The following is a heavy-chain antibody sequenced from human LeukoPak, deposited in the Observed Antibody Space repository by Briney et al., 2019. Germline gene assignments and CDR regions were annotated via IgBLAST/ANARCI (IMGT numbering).Heavy chain of an antibody. CDR2: INTDGTVT. D-gene: IGHD6-19*01. V-gene: IGHV3-74*01. CDR3: ATKQWLAPPPDS. Sequence: GGSLRLSCAASGFTFSNYCMHWVRQAPGKGLESVSRINTDGTVTTYADSVKGRFTVSRDNADNTMFLQMNSVRDEDTAVYYCATKQWLAPPPDSWGQGTPVTVSS. CDR1: GFTFSNYC. J-gene: IGHJ4*02.